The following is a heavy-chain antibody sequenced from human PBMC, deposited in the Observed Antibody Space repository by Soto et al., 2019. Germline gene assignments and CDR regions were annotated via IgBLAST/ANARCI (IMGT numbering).Heavy chain of an antibody. V-gene: IGHV1-69*06. CDR1: GVTFNTFA. CDR3: ARAAKRYFDY. J-gene: IGHJ4*02. Sequence: QVQLVQSGAEVKKPGPSVKVSCKTSGVTFNTFAISWVRQAPGQGLEYMGGIIPVLGPANYAQRFQGRVTITADKSTSTAYLELTNLTSEDTAVYYCARAAKRYFDYWGQGTLVTVSS. CDR2: IIPVLGPA.